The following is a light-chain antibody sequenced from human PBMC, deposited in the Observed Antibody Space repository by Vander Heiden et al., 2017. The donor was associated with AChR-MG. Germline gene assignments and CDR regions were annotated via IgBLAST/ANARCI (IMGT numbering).Light chain of an antibody. CDR3: QQSDSTPPYT. V-gene: IGKV1-39*01. CDR1: QSISSY. CDR2: AAS. Sequence: DIQMTQSPSSLSASVGDRVTITCRASQSISSYLNWYQQKPGKAPKLLIYAASSLQSGVPSRFSGSGYGTDFTLTISSLQPEDFAPYYCQQSDSTPPYTFGQRTKLEIK. J-gene: IGKJ2*01.